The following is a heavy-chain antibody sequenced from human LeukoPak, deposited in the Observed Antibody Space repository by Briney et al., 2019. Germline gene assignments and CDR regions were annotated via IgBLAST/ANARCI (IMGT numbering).Heavy chain of an antibody. CDR1: GDSINSDY. J-gene: IGHJ6*03. D-gene: IGHD5-18*01. V-gene: IGHV4-59*12. Sequence: PSETLSLTCTVSGDSINSDYWNWIRQPPGKGLEWIGFIYYSGSTNYNPSLKSRVSMSLDTSKNQFSLKLSSVTAADTAVYYCARDLGGYSDGSYYYYMDVLGKGTTVTVSS. CDR2: IYYSGST. CDR3: ARDLGGYSDGSYYYYMDV.